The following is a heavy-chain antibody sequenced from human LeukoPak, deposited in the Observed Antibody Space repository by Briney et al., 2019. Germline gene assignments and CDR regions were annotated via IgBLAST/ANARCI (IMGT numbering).Heavy chain of an antibody. Sequence: ASVKVSCKASGCTFTKYYMHWVRQAPGQGLEWMGIIDPSGGGTTYAQQFQGRVTMARGTSTTTVYMELSSLRSEDTAVYYCATWGSSSSPLPSMDVWGQGATVIVSS. D-gene: IGHD6-13*01. CDR1: GCTFTKYY. V-gene: IGHV1-46*01. J-gene: IGHJ6*02. CDR3: ATWGSSSSPLPSMDV. CDR2: IDPSGGGT.